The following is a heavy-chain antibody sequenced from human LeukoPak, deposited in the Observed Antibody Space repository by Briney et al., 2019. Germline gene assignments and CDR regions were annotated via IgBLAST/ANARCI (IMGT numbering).Heavy chain of an antibody. CDR2: INHSGST. CDR1: GGSFSGYY. D-gene: IGHD4-17*01. Sequence: SETLSLTCAVYGGSFSGYYWSWIRQPPGKGLEWIGEINHSGSTNYNPSPKSRVTISVDTSKNQFSLKLSSVTAADTAVYYCARYHYGDYGFDYWGQGTLVTVSS. CDR3: ARYHYGDYGFDY. J-gene: IGHJ4*02. V-gene: IGHV4-34*01.